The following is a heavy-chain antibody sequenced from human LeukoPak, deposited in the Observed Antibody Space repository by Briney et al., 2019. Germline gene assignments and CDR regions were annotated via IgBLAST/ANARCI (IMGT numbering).Heavy chain of an antibody. J-gene: IGHJ4*02. CDR1: GYSFNSQG. V-gene: IGHV7-4-1*02. D-gene: IGHD3-3*01. Sequence: ASVKVSCKAYGYSFNSQGMNWVRQVPGQGLEWMGWINTHSGNPTYAQGFTGRFVFSVDAPLSTAYLQITGLKAEDTATYYCVKEILRFDLWGQGTLVTVSS. CDR2: INTHSGNP. CDR3: VKEILRFDL.